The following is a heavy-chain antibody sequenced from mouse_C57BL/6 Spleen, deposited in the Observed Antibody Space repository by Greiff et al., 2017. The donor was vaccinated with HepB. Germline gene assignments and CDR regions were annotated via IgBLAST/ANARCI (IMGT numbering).Heavy chain of an antibody. V-gene: IGHV1-64*01. CDR2: IHPNSGST. CDR1: GYTFTSYW. CDR3: ARWVVGYFDY. J-gene: IGHJ2*01. Sequence: VQLQQPGAELVKPGASVKLSCKASGYTFTSYWMHWVKQRPGQGLEWIGMIHPNSGSTNYNEKFKSKSTLTVDKSSSTAYMQRSSLTSEDSAFYYCARWVVGYFDYWGQGTTLTVSS.